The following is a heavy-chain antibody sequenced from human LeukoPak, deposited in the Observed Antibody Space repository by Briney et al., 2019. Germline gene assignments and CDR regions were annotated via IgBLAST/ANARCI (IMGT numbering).Heavy chain of an antibody. Sequence: SETLSLTCTVSGGSISSSSYYWGWIRQPPGKGLEWIGSIYYSGSTYYNPSLKSRVTISVDTSKNQFSLKLSSVTAADTAVYYWARPVGGAGAGRGGGDFDYWGQGTLVTVSS. J-gene: IGHJ4*02. D-gene: IGHD6-19*01. CDR3: ARPVGGAGAGRGGGDFDY. V-gene: IGHV4-39*01. CDR2: IYYSGST. CDR1: GGSISSSSYY.